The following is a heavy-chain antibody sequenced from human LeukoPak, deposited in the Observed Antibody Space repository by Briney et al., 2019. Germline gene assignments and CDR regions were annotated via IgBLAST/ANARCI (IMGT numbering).Heavy chain of an antibody. D-gene: IGHD6-19*01. J-gene: IGHJ4*02. CDR1: GFTFSTYA. V-gene: IGHV3-64*04. Sequence: PGGSLRLSCSASGFTFSTYAMHWVRQAPGKGLEYVSAISSNGGSTYYADSVKGRFTISRDNAKNTVFLQMNSLRAEDTAVYYCARVRAVAGTDVLYYFDYWGQGTLVTVSS. CDR2: ISSNGGST. CDR3: ARVRAVAGTDVLYYFDY.